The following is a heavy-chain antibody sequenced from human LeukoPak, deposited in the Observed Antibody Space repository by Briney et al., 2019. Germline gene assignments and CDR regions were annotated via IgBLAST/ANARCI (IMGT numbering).Heavy chain of an antibody. V-gene: IGHV4-59*08. Sequence: SETLSLTCTVSGGSISSYYLGWIRQPPGKGLEWIGIYYSGNTYYNPSLKSRVTISVDTSKNQFSLKLSSVTAADTAVYYCARTDYYDSSGYYFGMLVDYWGQGTLVTVSS. D-gene: IGHD3-22*01. CDR3: ARTDYYDSSGYYFGMLVDY. CDR2: IYYSGNT. CDR1: GGSISSYY. J-gene: IGHJ4*02.